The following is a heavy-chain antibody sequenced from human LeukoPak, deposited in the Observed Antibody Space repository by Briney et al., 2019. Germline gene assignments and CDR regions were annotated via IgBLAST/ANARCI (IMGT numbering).Heavy chain of an antibody. D-gene: IGHD5-18*01. V-gene: IGHV4-59*01. J-gene: IGHJ3*01. CDR3: VRETAQYNFGYHAFDL. CDR2: IYNNETA. CDR1: GGSISGIF. Sequence: SETLSLTCTVSGGSISGIFRSWIRQPPGKGLEWIGYIYNNETAKYNPSLRSRVTMSSDTSKNHFSLKMTSMTASDTAVYYCVRETAQYNFGYHAFDLWGQGTMVTVSS.